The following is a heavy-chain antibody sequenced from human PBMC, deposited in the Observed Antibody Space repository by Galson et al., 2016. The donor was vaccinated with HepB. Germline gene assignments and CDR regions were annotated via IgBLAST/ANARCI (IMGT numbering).Heavy chain of an antibody. Sequence: SETLSLTCTVSGDSISRSAYYWGWVRQPPAPGKGLEWIGSIYYSGSTHYNPSLQSRVTIFVDTSKNQFSLNLSSVTAADTAVYYCATVWFGPSLGAFENWGRGTLVTVSS. D-gene: IGHD3-10*01. J-gene: IGHJ3*02. V-gene: IGHV4-39*01. CDR1: GDSISRSAYY. CDR3: ATVWFGPSLGAFEN. CDR2: IYYSGST.